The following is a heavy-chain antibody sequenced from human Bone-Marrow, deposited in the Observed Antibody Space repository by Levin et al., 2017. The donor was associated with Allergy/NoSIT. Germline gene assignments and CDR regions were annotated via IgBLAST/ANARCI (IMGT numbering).Heavy chain of an antibody. Sequence: GGSLRLSCAASGFTFSSYAMSWVRQAPGKGLEWVSAISGSGGSTYYADSVKGRFTISRDNSKNTLYLQMNSLRAEDTAVYYCAKNPNSEVSYYYYGMDVWGQGTTVTVSS. CDR1: GFTFSSYA. CDR2: ISGSGGST. J-gene: IGHJ6*02. CDR3: AKNPNSEVSYYYYGMDV. V-gene: IGHV3-23*01.